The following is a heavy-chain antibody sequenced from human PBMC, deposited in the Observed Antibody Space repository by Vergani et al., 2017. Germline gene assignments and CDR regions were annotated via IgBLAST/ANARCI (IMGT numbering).Heavy chain of an antibody. CDR3: ARHPTIFGVVIRY. D-gene: IGHD3-3*01. CDR1: GYSISSGYY. CDR2: IYHSGST. V-gene: IGHV4-38-2*01. Sequence: QVQLPESGPGLVKPSETLSLTCAVSGYSISSGYYWGWIRQPPGKGLEWIGSIYHSGSTYYNPSLKSRVTISVDTSKNQFSLKLSSVTAADTAVYYCARHPTIFGVVIRYWGQGTLVTVSS. J-gene: IGHJ4*02.